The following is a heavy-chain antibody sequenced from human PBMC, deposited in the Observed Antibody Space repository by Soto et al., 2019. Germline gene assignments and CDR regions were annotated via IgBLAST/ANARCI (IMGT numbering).Heavy chain of an antibody. CDR2: ISGSGGST. V-gene: IGHV3-23*01. D-gene: IGHD2-15*01. Sequence: HPGGSLRLSCAGSGFTFSSYAMSWVRQAPGKGLEWVSAISGSGGSTYYADSVKGRFTISRDNSKNTLYLQMNSLRAEDTAVYSCAKDPVVVASLDYWGQGTLVTVSS. CDR3: AKDPVVVASLDY. J-gene: IGHJ4*02. CDR1: GFTFSSYA.